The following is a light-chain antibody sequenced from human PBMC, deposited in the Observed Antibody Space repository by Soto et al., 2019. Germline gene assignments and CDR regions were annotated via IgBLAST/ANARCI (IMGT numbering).Light chain of an antibody. CDR3: QQYDSAPRT. CDR1: QGISNC. J-gene: IGKJ1*01. V-gene: IGKV1-27*01. Sequence: DIQMTQSPSSLSASVGDRVTITCRANQGISNCLAWYQQKPGKVPKLLIYATSTLQSGVPSRFSGSGSGTDFTLTISSLQPEDVASYYCQQYDSAPRTFGQGTKVEIK. CDR2: ATS.